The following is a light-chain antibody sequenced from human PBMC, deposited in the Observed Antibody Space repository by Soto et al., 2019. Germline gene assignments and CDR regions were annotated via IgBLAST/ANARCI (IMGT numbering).Light chain of an antibody. J-gene: IGKJ2*01. CDR2: DAS. CDR1: QSVSSY. Sequence: EIVLTQSPATLSLSPGERATLSCRASQSVSSYLAWYQQKPGQALCLVIYDASNRATGIPARLSGGGSGTDFPLTISSLEPEDFAVYYCQQRFKWARFSFGKGTKLEIK. V-gene: IGKV3-11*01. CDR3: QQRFKWARFS.